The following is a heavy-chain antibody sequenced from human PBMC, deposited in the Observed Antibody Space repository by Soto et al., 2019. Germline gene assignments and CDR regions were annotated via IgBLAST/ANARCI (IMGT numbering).Heavy chain of an antibody. CDR2: VFHSGST. CDR3: ARGRVTLVRGDGDYYYGMYV. V-gene: IGHV4-31*03. CDR1: RGSINSGGYY. J-gene: IGHJ6*02. D-gene: IGHD3-10*01. Sequence: PSETLSLTCTVSRGSINSGGYYWHWIRQHPGKGLEWIGYVFHSGSTYYNPSFRSRVTTSMDTSKNQFSLKLSSVTAEDTAVYYCARGRVTLVRGDGDYYYGMYVRAQRTTVTGSS.